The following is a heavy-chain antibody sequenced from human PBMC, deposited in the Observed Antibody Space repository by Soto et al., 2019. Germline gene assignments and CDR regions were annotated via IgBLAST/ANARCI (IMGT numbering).Heavy chain of an antibody. CDR2: INPNSGGT. V-gene: IGHV1-2*04. J-gene: IGHJ4*02. CDR1: GYTFTGYY. CDR3: ARADPRAYYYGSGSYDY. D-gene: IGHD3-10*01. Sequence: ASVKVSCKASGYTFTGYYMHWVRQAPGQGLEWMGWINPNSGGTNYAQKFQGWVTMTRDTSISTAYMELSRLRSDATAVYYCARADPRAYYYGSGSYDYWGQGTLVTVSS.